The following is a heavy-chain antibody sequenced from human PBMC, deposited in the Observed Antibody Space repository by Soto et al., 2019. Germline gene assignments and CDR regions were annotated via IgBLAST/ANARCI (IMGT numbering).Heavy chain of an antibody. CDR3: ARGFAYSSAGFDH. J-gene: IGHJ4*02. V-gene: IGHV1-69*06. CDR2: IIPMYGTT. CDR1: GGTFGSYA. Sequence: QVQLVQSGAEVKKPGSSVKVSCKASGGTFGSYAISRVRQAPGQGLEWMGGIIPMYGTTNYAQKFQGRVTMVADKSTSTVYMDLGSLRTDDSAVYYCARGFAYSSAGFDHWGQGTVVTVSS. D-gene: IGHD6-25*01.